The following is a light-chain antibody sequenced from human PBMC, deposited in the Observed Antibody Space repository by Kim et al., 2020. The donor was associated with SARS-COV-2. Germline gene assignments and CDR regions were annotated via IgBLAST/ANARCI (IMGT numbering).Light chain of an antibody. CDR2: GVN. J-gene: IGLJ1*01. Sequence: SSLPPPSSFSFSPFPSLTISCTGTSSDLNASNYVSWYRQHPGKAPKLLIYGVNNRPSGVSNRFSGSKSGNTASLTISGLQAEDEADYYCSSYTSGTTFYVFGTGTKVTVL. CDR3: SSYTSGTTFYV. CDR1: SSDLNASNY. V-gene: IGLV2-14*03.